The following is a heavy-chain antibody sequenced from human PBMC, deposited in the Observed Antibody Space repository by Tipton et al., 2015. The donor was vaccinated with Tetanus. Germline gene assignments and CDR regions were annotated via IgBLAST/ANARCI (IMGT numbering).Heavy chain of an antibody. CDR3: ARGHGSGKNSFRFEY. J-gene: IGHJ4*02. CDR1: GVSIRSSTYF. CDR2: IFYTGSS. D-gene: IGHD3-10*01. Sequence: TLSLTCAVSGVSIRSSTYFWGWIRQPPGKALEWIGHIFYTGSSHYNPSFKSRVTISVNMAKKQFSLTLKSVTAADTAVYYCARGHGSGKNSFRFEYWGQGTLVTVSS. V-gene: IGHV4-61*05.